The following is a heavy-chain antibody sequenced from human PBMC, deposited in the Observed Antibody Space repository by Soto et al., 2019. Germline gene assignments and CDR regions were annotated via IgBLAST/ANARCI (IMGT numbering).Heavy chain of an antibody. V-gene: IGHV4-34*01. CDR2: INHSGST. CDR3: ARGKGSGSIYYYGMDV. D-gene: IGHD3-10*01. J-gene: IGHJ6*02. CDR1: GVSFSGYY. Sequence: SETLTLTCAVYGVSFSGYYLSWIRQPPGKGLEWIGEINHSGSTNYNPSLKSRVTISVDTSKNQFSLKLSSVTAADTAVYYCARGKGSGSIYYYGMDVWGQGTTVTVSS.